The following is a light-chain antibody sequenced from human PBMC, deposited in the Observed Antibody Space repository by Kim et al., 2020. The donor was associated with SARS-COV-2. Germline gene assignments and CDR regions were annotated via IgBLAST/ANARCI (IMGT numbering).Light chain of an antibody. CDR2: RNS. CDR1: TSSIGSNY. V-gene: IGLV1-47*01. J-gene: IGLJ1*01. CDR3: ATWDDSLSGLYV. Sequence: GVTISCSGNTSSIGSNYVYWYQQLPGMAPKLLIYRNSQRPSGVPARFSGSESGTSASLAISGLRPEDEADYYCATWDDSLSGLYVFGTGTKVTVL.